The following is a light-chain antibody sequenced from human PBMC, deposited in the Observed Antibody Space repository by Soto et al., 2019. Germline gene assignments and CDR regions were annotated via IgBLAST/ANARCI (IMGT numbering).Light chain of an antibody. CDR1: SNDVGGYNY. V-gene: IGLV2-14*01. J-gene: IGLJ1*01. CDR2: EVS. CDR3: SSYAGSSYV. Sequence: QSALTQPASVSGSPGQSITISCTGTSNDVGGYNYVSWYQQHPGKAPQLIIYEVSNRPSGVSHRFSCSKSGDTASLTISGLQAEDGADYYCSSYAGSSYVFGTGTKLTVL.